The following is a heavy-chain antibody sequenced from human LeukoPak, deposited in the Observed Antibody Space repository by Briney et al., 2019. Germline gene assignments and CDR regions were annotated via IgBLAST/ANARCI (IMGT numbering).Heavy chain of an antibody. CDR2: IYYSGST. CDR3: ARGGRIRFDP. J-gene: IGHJ5*02. Sequence: SETLSLTCAVSGGSISSYYCSWIRQPPGKGLELIGYIYYSGSTNYNPSLKSRVTISVDTSKSQFSLKLSSVTAADTAVYYCARGGRIRFDPWGQGTLVTVSS. CDR1: GGSISSYY. D-gene: IGHD2-21*01. V-gene: IGHV4-59*01.